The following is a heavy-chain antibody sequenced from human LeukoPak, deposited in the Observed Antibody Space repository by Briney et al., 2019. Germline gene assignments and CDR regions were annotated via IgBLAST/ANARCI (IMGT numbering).Heavy chain of an antibody. CDR1: GVSVSSRSHH. D-gene: IGHD3/OR15-3a*01. Sequence: SETLSLTCNLSGVSVSSRSHHWGWIRQPPGKGLEWIGSISHNGSTYYNPSLRRRVTISVDKSKNQVSLKLTSVAAAATAVYYGSEGTGGGGGADYWGQGTLVTVSS. J-gene: IGHJ4*02. V-gene: IGHV4-39*01. CDR2: ISHNGST. CDR3: SEGTGGGGGADY.